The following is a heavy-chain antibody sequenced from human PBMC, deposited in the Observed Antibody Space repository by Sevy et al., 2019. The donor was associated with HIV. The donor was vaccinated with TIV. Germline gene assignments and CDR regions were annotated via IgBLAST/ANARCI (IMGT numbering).Heavy chain of an antibody. CDR1: GYSFSSYG. Sequence: ASVKVSCKASGYSFSSYGITWVRQAPGEGLEWVGWISPFNGNSNDAQKVQGRVTLTTDSSTSTAYMELGNLISDDTAVCYCVKGAAADLDYWGQGTLVTVSS. J-gene: IGHJ4*02. CDR3: VKGAAADLDY. CDR2: ISPFNGNS. D-gene: IGHD6-13*01. V-gene: IGHV1-18*01.